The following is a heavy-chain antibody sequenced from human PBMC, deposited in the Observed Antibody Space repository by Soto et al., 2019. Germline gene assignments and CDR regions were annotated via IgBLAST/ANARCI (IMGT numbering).Heavy chain of an antibody. CDR1: GFTFSSYW. CDR3: VRGASGRYYMDV. CDR2: INTDASRT. V-gene: IGHV3-74*01. D-gene: IGHD3-10*01. J-gene: IGHJ6*03. Sequence: EVQLVESGGGLVQPGGSLRLSCAASGFTFSSYWIHWVRQGPGKGLVWVSRINTDASRTNYADSVKGRFTISRDNAKNTVYLQVNSLRDEDTALYFCVRGASGRYYMDVWGKGTTVTVPS.